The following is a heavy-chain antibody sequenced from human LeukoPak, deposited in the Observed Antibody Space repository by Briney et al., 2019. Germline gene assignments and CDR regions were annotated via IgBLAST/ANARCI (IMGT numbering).Heavy chain of an antibody. CDR2: IYPGDSDA. CDR1: GYRFTSYW. V-gene: IGHV5-51*01. CDR3: ARQNEVWEAQRAYYNLDV. D-gene: IGHD1-26*01. Sequence: GESLKISCKGSGYRFTSYWIGWVRQMPGKGLEWMGIIYPGDSDARYSPSFQGQVTISADKSISTAYLQWSSLKASDTAIYYCARQNEVWEAQRAYYNLDVWGKGTTVTVS. J-gene: IGHJ6*03.